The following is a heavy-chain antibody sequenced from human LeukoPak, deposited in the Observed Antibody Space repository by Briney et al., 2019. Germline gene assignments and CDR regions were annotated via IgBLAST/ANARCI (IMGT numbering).Heavy chain of an antibody. J-gene: IGHJ6*03. V-gene: IGHV3-33*08. CDR1: GFTFSSYG. CDR3: AKTNCGGDCPYYMDV. Sequence: PGGSLRLSCAASGFTFSSYGMHWVRQAPGKGLEWVAVIWYGGSNKYYADSVKGRFTISRDNSKNTLYLQMNSLRAEDTAVYYCAKTNCGGDCPYYMDVWGKGTTVTVSS. CDR2: IWYGGSNK. D-gene: IGHD2-21*01.